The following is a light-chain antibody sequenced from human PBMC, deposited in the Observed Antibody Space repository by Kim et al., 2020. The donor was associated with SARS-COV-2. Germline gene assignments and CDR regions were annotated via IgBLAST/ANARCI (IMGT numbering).Light chain of an antibody. V-gene: IGLV6-57*02. CDR3: QSSDGSNLV. CDR1: GGSIASTF. CDR2: EDD. J-gene: IGLJ3*02. Sequence: GETVTISCTGSGGSIASTFVQWYQQRPGSAPTTVIYEDDNRPAGVPDRFSGSIDGSSNSASLTISGLKTEDEADYYCQSSDGSNLVFGGGTQLTVL.